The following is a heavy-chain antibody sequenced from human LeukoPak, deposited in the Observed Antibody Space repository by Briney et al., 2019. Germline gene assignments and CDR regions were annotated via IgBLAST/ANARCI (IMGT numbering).Heavy chain of an antibody. V-gene: IGHV1-46*01. Sequence: ASVKVSCKASGYTFTSYYMHWVRQAPGQGLEWMGIINPSGGSTSYAQKFQGRVTMTRDKSTSTVYMEMSSLRSEDTAVYYCARDVITMVRGVIYYYGMDVWGQGTTVTVSS. CDR3: ARDVITMVRGVIYYYGMDV. D-gene: IGHD3-10*01. J-gene: IGHJ6*02. CDR1: GYTFTSYY. CDR2: INPSGGST.